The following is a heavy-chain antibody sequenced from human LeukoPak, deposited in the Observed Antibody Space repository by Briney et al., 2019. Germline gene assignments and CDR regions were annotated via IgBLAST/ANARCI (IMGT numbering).Heavy chain of an antibody. Sequence: SVKVSCKASGGTFSSYAISWVRPAPGQGLAWMGRIIPILGIANYAQKFQGRVTITADKSTSTAYMELSSLRSEDTAVYYCAGVLYDFWSGYYDYWGQGTLVTVSS. CDR1: GGTFSSYA. V-gene: IGHV1-69*04. CDR3: AGVLYDFWSGYYDY. CDR2: IIPILGIA. J-gene: IGHJ4*02. D-gene: IGHD3-3*01.